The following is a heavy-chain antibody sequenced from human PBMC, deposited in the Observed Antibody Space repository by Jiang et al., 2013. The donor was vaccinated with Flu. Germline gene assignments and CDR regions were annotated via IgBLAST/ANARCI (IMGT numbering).Heavy chain of an antibody. D-gene: IGHD2-8*02. V-gene: IGHV1-18*01. CDR1: GYTFTSYG. CDR3: ARDFYCPGGGCWDCFDP. Sequence: SGAEVKKPGASVKVSCKTSGYTFTSYGISLVRQAPGQGLEWMGWISTWNGDTNYAKKIQGRVTMTTDTSTSTAYMELRSLRSDDTAVYYCARDFYCPGGGCWDCFDPWGQGTLVTVSS. CDR2: ISTWNGDT. J-gene: IGHJ5*02.